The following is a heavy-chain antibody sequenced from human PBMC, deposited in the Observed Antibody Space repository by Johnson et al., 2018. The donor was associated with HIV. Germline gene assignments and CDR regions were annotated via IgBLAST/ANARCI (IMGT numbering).Heavy chain of an antibody. CDR1: GFTVSSNY. D-gene: IGHD2-21*01. Sequence: QLVESGGGLVQPGGSLRLSCAASGFTVSSNYMSWVRQAPGKGLEWVSVIYSGGSTYYADSVKGRFTISRDNSKNTLYLQMNSLRAEDTAVYYCARDQCGGDCYNAFDIWGQGTMVTVSS. J-gene: IGHJ3*02. V-gene: IGHV3-66*02. CDR3: ARDQCGGDCYNAFDI. CDR2: IYSGGST.